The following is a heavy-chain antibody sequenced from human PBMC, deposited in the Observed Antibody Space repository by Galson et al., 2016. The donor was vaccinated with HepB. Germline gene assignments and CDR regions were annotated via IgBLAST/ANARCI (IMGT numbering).Heavy chain of an antibody. CDR2: TFYSGRT. J-gene: IGHJ4*02. V-gene: IGHV4-39*01. Sequence: SETLSLTCTVSGGSVSSTTYYWGWIRQPPGKGLEWIGNTFYSGRTYYNPSPKSRITISVDPSKNHFSLRPRAVTAADTAVYYCARQRRFGTWDEIDYWGQGTLVTVSS. CDR3: ARQRRFGTWDEIDY. CDR1: GGSVSSTTYY. D-gene: IGHD3-10*01.